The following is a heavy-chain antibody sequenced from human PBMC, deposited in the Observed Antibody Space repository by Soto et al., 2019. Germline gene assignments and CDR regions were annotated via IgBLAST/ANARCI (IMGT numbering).Heavy chain of an antibody. CDR3: TRPLVNCSGGSCYGY. Sequence: EVQLVESGGGLVQPGGSLKLSCAASGFTFSGSAMHWVRQASGKGLEWVGRIRSKANSYATAYAASVKGRFTISRDDSKNTAYLQMNSLKTEDTDVYYCTRPLVNCSGGSCYGYWGQGTLVTVSS. CDR1: GFTFSGSA. CDR2: IRSKANSYAT. D-gene: IGHD2-15*01. J-gene: IGHJ4*02. V-gene: IGHV3-73*01.